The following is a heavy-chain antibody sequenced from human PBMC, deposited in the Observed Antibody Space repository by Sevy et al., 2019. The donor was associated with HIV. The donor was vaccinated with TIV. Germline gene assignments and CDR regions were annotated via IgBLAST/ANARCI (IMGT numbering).Heavy chain of an antibody. V-gene: IGHV1-69*13. CDR2: IIPIFGSA. Sequence: ASVKFSCKASGGTFSSYGITWVRQAPGQGLEWMGEIIPIFGSANYGQTFQGRVTMTGDQSTSTAYMELSSLRSDDTAVYYCARGGGLSPHHWLDPWGQGTLVTVSS. D-gene: IGHD3-16*01. CDR1: GGTFSSYG. J-gene: IGHJ5*02. CDR3: ARGGGLSPHHWLDP.